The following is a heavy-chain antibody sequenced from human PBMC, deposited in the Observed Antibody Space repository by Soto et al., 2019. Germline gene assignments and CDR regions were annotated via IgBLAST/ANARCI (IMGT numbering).Heavy chain of an antibody. V-gene: IGHV1-3*01. CDR1: GYNFSAYA. CDR3: ALGALDY. D-gene: IGHD3-16*01. CDR2: INVGEANL. Sequence: QVQLVQSGAEVKKSGASVKISCKASGYNFSAYAIHWVRQAPGQRLEWMGWINVGEANLRYSQKFQGRFTISRDTSASTAYMELSSLTSEDTALYYCALGALDYWGQGTLVTVSS. J-gene: IGHJ4*02.